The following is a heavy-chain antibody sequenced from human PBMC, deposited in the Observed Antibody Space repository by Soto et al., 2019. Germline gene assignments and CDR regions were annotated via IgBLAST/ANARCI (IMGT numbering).Heavy chain of an antibody. D-gene: IGHD3-22*01. CDR2: VSYDGSNK. CDR3: AKVLNYYDSSGYYDY. Sequence: HPGGALRLSGAASGFTFSSDGVHWVRQAPGKGLEGVALVSYDGSNKYYGDSVKGRFNISRDNSKNTLYLQMNSLRAEHTAVYYCAKVLNYYDSSGYYDYWGQGT. CDR1: GFTFSSDG. J-gene: IGHJ4*02. V-gene: IGHV3-30*18.